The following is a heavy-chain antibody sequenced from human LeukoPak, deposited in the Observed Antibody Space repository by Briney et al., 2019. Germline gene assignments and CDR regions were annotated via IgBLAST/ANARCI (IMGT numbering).Heavy chain of an antibody. CDR1: GFTFSSHG. Sequence: GGSLRLSCAASGFTFSSHGMHWVRQAPGKGLEWVAVIWYDGSNKYYADSVKGRFTISRDNSKNTLYLQMNSLRAEDTAVYYCAKDHDSKGPYYYYYMDVWGKGTTVTVSS. D-gene: IGHD4-11*01. CDR2: IWYDGSNK. V-gene: IGHV3-33*06. J-gene: IGHJ6*03. CDR3: AKDHDSKGPYYYYYMDV.